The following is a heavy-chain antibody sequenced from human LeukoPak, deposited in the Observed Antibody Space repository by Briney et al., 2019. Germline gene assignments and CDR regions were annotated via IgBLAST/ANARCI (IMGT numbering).Heavy chain of an antibody. D-gene: IGHD3-3*01. CDR3: ARVLERRSDFWSGNNWFDP. CDR1: GGSISSGGYS. V-gene: IGHV4-61*08. J-gene: IGHJ5*02. CDR2: IYYSGST. Sequence: SETLSLTCAVSGGSISSGGYSWSWIRQPPGKGLEWIGYIYYSGSTNYNPSLKSRVTISVDTSKNQFSLKLSPVTAADTAVYYCARVLERRSDFWSGNNWFDPWGQGTLVTVSS.